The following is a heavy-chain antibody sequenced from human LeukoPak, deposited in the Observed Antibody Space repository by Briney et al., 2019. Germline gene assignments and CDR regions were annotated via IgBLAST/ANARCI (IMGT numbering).Heavy chain of an antibody. CDR3: ARRGVYDIMTGRAYFHYGMDV. V-gene: IGHV1-18*01. J-gene: IGHJ6*02. D-gene: IGHD3-9*01. Sequence: ASVKVSSKDSGYTFTSYGISWVRQAPGQGLEWMGWICAYNGNTNYAQKLQGRVTMTTDTSTSTAYMELRSLRSDDTAVYYCARRGVYDIMTGRAYFHYGMDVWGQGTTVTVSS. CDR2: ICAYNGNT. CDR1: GYTFTSYG.